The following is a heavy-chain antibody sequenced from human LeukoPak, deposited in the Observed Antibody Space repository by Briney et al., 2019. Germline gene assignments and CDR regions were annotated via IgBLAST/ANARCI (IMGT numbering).Heavy chain of an antibody. CDR1: GYSFTNYW. J-gene: IGHJ6*03. CDR3: ARQTTSSWYLNRAYMDV. CDR2: IYPGDSDT. Sequence: GESLKIFGKGSGYSFTNYWIGWVRQMPGKSLEWMGIIYPGDSDTRYSPSFQGQVTISADKSINTAYLQWSSLKASDTAMYFCARQTTSSWYLNRAYMDVWGKGTTVTVSS. D-gene: IGHD6-13*01. V-gene: IGHV5-51*01.